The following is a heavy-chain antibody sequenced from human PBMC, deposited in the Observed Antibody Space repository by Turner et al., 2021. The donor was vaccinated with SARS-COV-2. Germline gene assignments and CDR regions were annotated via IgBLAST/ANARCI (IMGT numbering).Heavy chain of an antibody. CDR1: AFTFSSYW. V-gene: IGHV3-7*01. CDR3: ARVYSSSSGRNAFDI. CDR2: IKQDGSER. Sequence: EVQLVESGGGLVQPGGSLRLSCAASAFTFSSYWRTWVRQAPGKGLEWVANIKQDGSERYYVDSVKGRFTISRDNAKNSLYLQMNSLRAEDTAVYYCARVYSSSSGRNAFDIWGQGTMVTVSS. J-gene: IGHJ3*02. D-gene: IGHD6-6*01.